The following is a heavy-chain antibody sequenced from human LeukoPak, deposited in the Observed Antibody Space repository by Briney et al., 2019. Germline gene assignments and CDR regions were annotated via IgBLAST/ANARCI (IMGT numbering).Heavy chain of an antibody. V-gene: IGHV3-64D*08. J-gene: IGHJ1*01. CDR1: GSTFSSYG. CDR3: VKDQGYYDFWSGYEYFHH. Sequence: GGSLRLSCSASGSTFSSYGLHWVRQAPGKGLQYVSGISSNGGSTDYADSVKGRFTISRDNSKNTLYLQMSSLRAEDTAVYYCVKDQGYYDFWSGYEYFHHWGQGTLVTVSS. D-gene: IGHD3-3*01. CDR2: ISSNGGST.